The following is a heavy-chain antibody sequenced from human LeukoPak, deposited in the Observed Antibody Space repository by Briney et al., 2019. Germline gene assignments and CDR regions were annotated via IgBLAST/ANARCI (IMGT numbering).Heavy chain of an antibody. CDR3: ARDGSGAPLFDY. D-gene: IGHD3-10*01. Sequence: SVKVSCEASGGTFSSYAISWVRQAPGQGLEWMGRIIPILGIANYAQKFQGRVTITADKSTSTAYMELSSLRSEDTAVYYCARDGSGAPLFDYWGQGTLVTVSS. V-gene: IGHV1-69*04. CDR2: IIPILGIA. J-gene: IGHJ4*02. CDR1: GGTFSSYA.